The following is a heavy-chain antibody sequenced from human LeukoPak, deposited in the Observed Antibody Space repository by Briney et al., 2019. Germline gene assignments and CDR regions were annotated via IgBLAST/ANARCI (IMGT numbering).Heavy chain of an antibody. CDR2: IYYSGST. CDR1: GGSISSYY. V-gene: IGHV4-59*01. J-gene: IGHJ5*02. CDR3: ARALPSPGVPAAWWDWFDP. Sequence: PSETLSLTCTVSGGSISSYYWSWIRQPPGKGLEWIGYIYYSGSTNYNPSLKSRVTISVDTSKNQFSLKLSSVTAADTAVYYCARALPSPGVPAAWWDWFDPWGQGTLVTVSS. D-gene: IGHD2-2*01.